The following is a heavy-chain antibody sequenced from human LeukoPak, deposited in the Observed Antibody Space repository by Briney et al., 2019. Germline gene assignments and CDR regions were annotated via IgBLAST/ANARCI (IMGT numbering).Heavy chain of an antibody. Sequence: SETLSLTCTVSGGSISSSSYHWSWIRQPPGKGLEWIGYFIYSGNINYNASLKSRVTISVDTSKNRFSLKLTSVTAADTAVYYCARARNYYDSSDYYYEGDAFDIWGQGTMVTVSS. CDR2: FIYSGNI. J-gene: IGHJ3*02. D-gene: IGHD3-22*01. CDR1: GGSISSSSYH. V-gene: IGHV4-61*01. CDR3: ARARNYYDSSDYYYEGDAFDI.